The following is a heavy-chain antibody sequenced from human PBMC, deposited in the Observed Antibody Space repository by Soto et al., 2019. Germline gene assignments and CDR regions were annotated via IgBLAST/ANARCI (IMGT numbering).Heavy chain of an antibody. CDR1: GYTFTSQY. CDR2: INPSDGST. Sequence: QVQLVQSGAEVKKPGASVKVSCKASGYTFTSQYIHWVRQAPGQGLEWMGTINPSDGSTDDAQKFQGRVTMTSDTSTSTVYMELTSLRSDDTAVYYCASDDSSGYYFPDVWGQGTTVTVSS. J-gene: IGHJ6*02. V-gene: IGHV1-46*01. CDR3: ASDDSSGYYFPDV. D-gene: IGHD3-22*01.